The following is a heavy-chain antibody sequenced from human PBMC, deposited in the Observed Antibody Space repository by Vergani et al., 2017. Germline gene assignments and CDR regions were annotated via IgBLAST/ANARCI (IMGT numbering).Heavy chain of an antibody. CDR3: ARVSDGRALWAADC. J-gene: IGHJ4*02. CDR1: GGSFSGYY. V-gene: IGHV4-34*01. Sequence: QVQLQQWGAGLLKPSETLSLTCAVYGGSFSGYYWSWIRQHPGKGLEWIGYIYYSGSTYYNPSLKSRVTISVDTSKNQFSLKLSSVTAADTAVYYCARVSDGRALWAADCWGQGTLVTVSS. CDR2: IYYSGST. D-gene: IGHD2-21*01.